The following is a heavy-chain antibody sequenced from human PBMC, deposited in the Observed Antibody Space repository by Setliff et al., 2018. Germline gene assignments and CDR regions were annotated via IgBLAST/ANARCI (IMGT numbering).Heavy chain of an antibody. CDR2: IYPGDSDP. Sequence: GESLKISCQVSGYSFTTYWIGWVRQMSGKGLEWMGIIYPGDSDPKYSPSFQGQVTISVDKSINTAYLQWSSLRASDTAIYYCARHPYYYGSGTYLDNNNRWFDPWGQGTLVTVSS. J-gene: IGHJ5*02. CDR1: GYSFTTYW. D-gene: IGHD3-10*01. V-gene: IGHV5-51*01. CDR3: ARHPYYYGSGTYLDNNNRWFDP.